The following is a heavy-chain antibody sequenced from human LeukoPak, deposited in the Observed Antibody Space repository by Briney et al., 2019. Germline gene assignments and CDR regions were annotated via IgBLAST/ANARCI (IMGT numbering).Heavy chain of an antibody. CDR1: GFTFSSYA. CDR3: ARVGPHYYGSGSYSEYGMDV. J-gene: IGHJ6*02. Sequence: GGSLRLSCAASGFTFSSYAMSWVRQAPGKGLEWVSAISGSGGSTYYADSVKGRFTISRDNAKNSLYLQMNSLRAEDTAVYYCARVGPHYYGSGSYSEYGMDVWGQGTTVTVSS. D-gene: IGHD3-10*01. V-gene: IGHV3-23*01. CDR2: ISGSGGST.